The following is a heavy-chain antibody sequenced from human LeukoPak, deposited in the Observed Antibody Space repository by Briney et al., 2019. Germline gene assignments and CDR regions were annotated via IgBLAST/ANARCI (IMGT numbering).Heavy chain of an antibody. CDR3: ARDALLLWFGELLRPGAHFDY. Sequence: GGSLRLSCAASGFTFSSYSMNWVRQAPGKGLEWVSSISSSSSYIYYADSVKGRFTISRDNAKNSLYLQMNSLRAEDTAVYYCARDALLLWFGELLRPGAHFDYWGQGTLVTVSS. D-gene: IGHD3-10*01. J-gene: IGHJ4*02. CDR2: ISSSSSYI. V-gene: IGHV3-21*01. CDR1: GFTFSSYS.